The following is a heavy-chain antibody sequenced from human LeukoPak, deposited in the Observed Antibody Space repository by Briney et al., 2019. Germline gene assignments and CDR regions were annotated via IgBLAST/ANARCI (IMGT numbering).Heavy chain of an antibody. D-gene: IGHD5-12*01. V-gene: IGHV4-39*02. CDR1: GGSISSSSYY. CDR2: IYYSGST. Sequence: SETLSLTCTVSGGSISSSSYYWGWIRQPPGKGLEWIGSIYYSGSTYYNPSLKSRVTISVDTSKNQFSLKLSSVTAADTAVYYCAREEWLRGDYFDYWGQGTLVTVSS. CDR3: AREEWLRGDYFDY. J-gene: IGHJ4*02.